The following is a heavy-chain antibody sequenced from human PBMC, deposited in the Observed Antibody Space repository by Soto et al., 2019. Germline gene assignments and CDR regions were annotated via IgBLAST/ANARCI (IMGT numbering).Heavy chain of an antibody. J-gene: IGHJ4*02. CDR1: GGSISSGGYS. D-gene: IGHD5-12*01. CDR3: ARDRGPLDY. CDR2: IYHSGST. V-gene: IGHV4-30-2*01. Sequence: SETLSLTCAVSGGSISSGGYSWSWIRHPPGKGLEWIGYIYHSGSTYYNPSLKSRVTISVDRSKNQFSLKLSSVTAADTAVYYCARDRGPLDYWGQGTLVTVSS.